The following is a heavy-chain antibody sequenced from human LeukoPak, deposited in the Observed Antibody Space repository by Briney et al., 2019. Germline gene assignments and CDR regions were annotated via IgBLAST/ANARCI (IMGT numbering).Heavy chain of an antibody. J-gene: IGHJ4*02. CDR2: INQDGREK. CDR3: ARDKSYGDSEDY. Sequence: PGGSVRLSCSASGFIFSNHWMSWVRQAPGKGLEWVANINQDGREKYYVDSVKGRFTISRDNAKNSLSLQMNSLRAEDTALYYCARDKSYGDSEDYWGQGTLVTVSS. V-gene: IGHV3-7*05. D-gene: IGHD4-17*01. CDR1: GFIFSNHW.